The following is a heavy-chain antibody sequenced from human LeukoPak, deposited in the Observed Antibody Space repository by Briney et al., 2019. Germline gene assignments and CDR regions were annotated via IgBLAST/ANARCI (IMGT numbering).Heavy chain of an antibody. D-gene: IGHD1-26*01. V-gene: IGHV3-48*04. CDR1: GFTFSSNS. Sequence: PGGSLRLSCAASGFTFSSNSMNWVRQAPGKGLEWVSYISSTGGTIYYADSMKGRFTISRDNAKNSLYLQMNSLRVEDTAVYYCAKNRGAGSHYYYHMNVWGKGTTVTVSS. CDR3: AKNRGAGSHYYYHMNV. CDR2: ISSTGGTI. J-gene: IGHJ6*03.